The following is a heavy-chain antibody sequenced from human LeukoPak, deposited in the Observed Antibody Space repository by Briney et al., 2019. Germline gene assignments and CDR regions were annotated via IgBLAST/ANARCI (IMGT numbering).Heavy chain of an antibody. CDR3: ARDGGYSGTYFAS. CDR2: ISYDGSNK. J-gene: IGHJ4*02. Sequence: PGRSLRLSCAASGFTFSSYAMHWVRQAPGKGLEWVAVISYDGSNKYYADSVKGRFTISRDNSKNTLYLQMNSLRADDTAVYYCARDGGYSGTYFASWGQGTLVTVSS. CDR1: GFTFSSYA. V-gene: IGHV3-30-3*01. D-gene: IGHD1-26*01.